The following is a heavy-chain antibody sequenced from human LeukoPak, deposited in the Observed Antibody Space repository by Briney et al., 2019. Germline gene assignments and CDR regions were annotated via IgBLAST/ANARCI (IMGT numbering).Heavy chain of an antibody. V-gene: IGHV3-21*04. D-gene: IGHD2-2*01. CDR3: ARDLPAATVLGAFDI. J-gene: IGHJ3*02. CDR1: GFTFSSYS. Sequence: GGSLRLSCAASGFTFSSYSMNWVRQAPGKGLEWVSSISSSSSTIYYADSVKGRFTISRDNAKNSLYLQMNSLRAEDTAVYYCARDLPAATVLGAFDIWGQGTMVTVSS. CDR2: ISSSSSTI.